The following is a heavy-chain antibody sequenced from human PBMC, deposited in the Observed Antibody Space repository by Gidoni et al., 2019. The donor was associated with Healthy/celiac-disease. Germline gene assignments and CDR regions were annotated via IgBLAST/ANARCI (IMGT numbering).Heavy chain of an antibody. V-gene: IGHV4-31*03. CDR3: ARVGVTYLVDY. CDR2: IYYSGST. D-gene: IGHD2-21*01. Sequence: QVQLQESGPGLVKPSQTRYLTCTVSGGAISSGGYYWSWIRQHPGKGLAWIGYIYYSGSTYYNPSLKSRVTISVDTSKNQFSLKLSSVTAAATAVYYCARVGVTYLVDYWGQGTLVTVSS. CDR1: GGAISSGGYY. J-gene: IGHJ4*02.